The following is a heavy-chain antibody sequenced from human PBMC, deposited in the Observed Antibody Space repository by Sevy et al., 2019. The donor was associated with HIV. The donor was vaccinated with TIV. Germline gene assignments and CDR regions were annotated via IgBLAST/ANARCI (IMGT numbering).Heavy chain of an antibody. CDR2: ISGSGGST. Sequence: GGSLRLSCAASGFTFSSYAMSWVRQAPGKGLEWVSAISGSGGSTYYADSVKGRFTISRDKSKNTLYLQMNSLRAEDTAVYFWAKDAAYADYRYYYDSSGYYRSDAFDIWGHGTMVTVSS. J-gene: IGHJ3*02. CDR1: GFTFSSYA. V-gene: IGHV3-23*01. D-gene: IGHD3-22*01. CDR3: AKDAAYADYRYYYDSSGYYRSDAFDI.